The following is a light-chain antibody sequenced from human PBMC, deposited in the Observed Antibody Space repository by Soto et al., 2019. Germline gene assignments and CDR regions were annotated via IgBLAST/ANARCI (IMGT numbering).Light chain of an antibody. CDR1: SSDVGGYNS. CDR3: KSYTSRSTYV. Sequence: QSALTQPASVSGSPGQSITISCTGTSSDVGGYNSVSWYQHHPGKAPKLMIYDVSNRSSGVSSRFSGSKSDNTASLTISGLQAEDEADYYCKSYTSRSTYVFGTGTMLTVL. V-gene: IGLV2-14*03. J-gene: IGLJ1*01. CDR2: DVS.